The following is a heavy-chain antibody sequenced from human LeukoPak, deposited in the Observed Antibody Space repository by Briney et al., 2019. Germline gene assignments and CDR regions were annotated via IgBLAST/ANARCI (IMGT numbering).Heavy chain of an antibody. V-gene: IGHV3-48*03. Sequence: GGSLRLSCAASGFTFSSYEMNWVRQAPGKGLEWVSYISSSGSTIYYADSVKGRFTISRDNAKNSLDLQMNSLRAEDTAVYYCGRDRGGGFDYWGQGTLVTVSS. CDR3: GRDRGGGFDY. D-gene: IGHD3-10*01. CDR1: GFTFSSYE. CDR2: ISSSGSTI. J-gene: IGHJ4*02.